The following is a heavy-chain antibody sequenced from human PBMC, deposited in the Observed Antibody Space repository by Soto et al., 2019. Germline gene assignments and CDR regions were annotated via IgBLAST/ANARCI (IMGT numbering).Heavy chain of an antibody. V-gene: IGHV3-23*01. CDR3: AKCGYSSGWSYFDY. CDR2: ISGSGGST. D-gene: IGHD6-19*01. CDR1: GFNFSSYA. Sequence: EVQLLESGGGLVQPGGSLRLSCAASGFNFSSYAMSWVRQAPGKGLEWVSAISGSGGSTYYVESVKGRFTISRDNSKNTLNLQMNSLRAEGTAVYYCAKCGYSSGWSYFDYWGQGTLVTVSS. J-gene: IGHJ4*02.